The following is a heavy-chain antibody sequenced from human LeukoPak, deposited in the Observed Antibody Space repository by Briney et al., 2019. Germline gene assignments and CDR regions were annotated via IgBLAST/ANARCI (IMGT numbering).Heavy chain of an antibody. D-gene: IGHD3-10*01. CDR3: AKDFGSLWFGEYTIFDY. J-gene: IGHJ4*02. CDR2: ISSDGSHK. CDR1: GFTFSSYG. Sequence: PGRALRLSCAASGFTFSSYGMHWVRQAPGKGLEWVAVISSDGSHKYCAVSVKGRFTISRDNSKNTLYLQMDSLRPDDTAVYYCAKDFGSLWFGEYTIFDYWGQGTLVTVSS. V-gene: IGHV3-30*18.